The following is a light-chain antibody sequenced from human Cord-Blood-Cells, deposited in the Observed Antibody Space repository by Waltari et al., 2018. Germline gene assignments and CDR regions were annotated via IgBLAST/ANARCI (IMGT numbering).Light chain of an antibody. V-gene: IGKV3-20*01. CDR2: GAS. CDR3: QQYGSSWT. CDR1: QSVSSSY. Sequence: TQSPCNLSLSAGERATLSCRASQSVSSSYLAWYQQKPGQAPRLLIYGASSRATGIPDRFSGSGSGTDFTLTISRLEPEDFAVYYCQQYGSSWTFGQGTKVEIK. J-gene: IGKJ1*01.